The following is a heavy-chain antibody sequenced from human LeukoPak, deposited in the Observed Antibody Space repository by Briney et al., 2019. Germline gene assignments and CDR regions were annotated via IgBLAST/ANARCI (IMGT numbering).Heavy chain of an antibody. CDR2: IFYSGNT. J-gene: IGHJ4*02. CDR3: ARDVVAAVGSFDY. V-gene: IGHV4-39*07. Sequence: SETLSLTCTVSGGSINSSSYYWGWIRQPPGKGLEWIGSIFYSGNTYDNPSLKSRVTMSVDTSKNQFFLKLSSVTAADTAVYYCARDVVAAVGSFDYWGQGILVTVSS. CDR1: GGSINSSSYY. D-gene: IGHD6-13*01.